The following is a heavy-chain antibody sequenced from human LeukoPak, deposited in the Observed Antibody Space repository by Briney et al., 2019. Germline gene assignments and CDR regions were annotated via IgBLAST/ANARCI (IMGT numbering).Heavy chain of an antibody. CDR2: IYPRDGST. CDR1: GYTFTSNY. Sequence: ASVKVSCKASGYTFTSNYVHWVRQAPGQGLEWVGMIYPRDGSTSYAQKFQGRVFVSRDTSTSTVHMELSGLRSEDTAVYYCARDQEGFDYWGQGTLVTVSS. CDR3: ARDQEGFDY. J-gene: IGHJ4*02. V-gene: IGHV1-46*01.